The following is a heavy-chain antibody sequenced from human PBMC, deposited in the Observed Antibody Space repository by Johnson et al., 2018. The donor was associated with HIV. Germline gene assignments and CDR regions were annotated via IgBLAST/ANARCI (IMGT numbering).Heavy chain of an antibody. CDR3: ARDRKYNFWSGYDT. D-gene: IGHD3-3*01. V-gene: IGHV3-20*04. CDR1: KFIFDDYG. J-gene: IGHJ3*01. CDR2: INWNGAST. Sequence: EVQLVESGGGVLRPAGSLRLSREGFKFIFDDYGMSWVRQVPGKGLEWVSGINWNGASTGYADSVKGRFTISRDNAEDSLYLQMDSLRAEDTALYYCARDRKYNFWSGYDTWGQGTMVSVSS.